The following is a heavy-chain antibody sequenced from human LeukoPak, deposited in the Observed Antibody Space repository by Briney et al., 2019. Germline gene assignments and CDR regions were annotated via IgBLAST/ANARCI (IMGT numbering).Heavy chain of an antibody. Sequence: GGSLRLSCAASGFTFDDYGMHWGRQAPGKGLEGVAGISWNSGSIGYADSVKGRFTISRDNAKNSLYLQMNSLRAEDMALYYCAKDVSRMSYYYMDVWGKGTTVTVSS. V-gene: IGHV3-9*03. J-gene: IGHJ6*03. D-gene: IGHD2-15*01. CDR3: AKDVSRMSYYYMDV. CDR1: GFTFDDYG. CDR2: ISWNSGSI.